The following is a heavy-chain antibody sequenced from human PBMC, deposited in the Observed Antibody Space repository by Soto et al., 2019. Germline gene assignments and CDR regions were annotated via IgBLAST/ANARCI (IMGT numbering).Heavy chain of an antibody. Sequence: QLQLQESGPGLVKPSETLSLTCTVSGGSISSSSYYWGWIRQPPGKRLECIGTIYYSGSTYYNPSLKSRVTLSVDTSKNQFSLRLSSVTAADTAVYYCARGGYDYWGQGTLVTVSS. CDR3: ARGGYDY. V-gene: IGHV4-39*01. CDR1: GGSISSSSYY. J-gene: IGHJ4*02. CDR2: IYYSGST. D-gene: IGHD1-26*01.